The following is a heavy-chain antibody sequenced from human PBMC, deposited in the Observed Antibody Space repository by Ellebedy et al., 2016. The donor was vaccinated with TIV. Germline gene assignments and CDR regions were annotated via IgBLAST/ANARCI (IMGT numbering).Heavy chain of an antibody. CDR3: ASGVNILTGEGWFDP. D-gene: IGHD3-9*01. V-gene: IGHV4-39*01. CDR1: GFTFSSYA. Sequence: MPGGSLRLSCAASGFTFSSYAMSWVRQAPGKGLEWIGSIYYSGSTYYNPSLKSRVTISVDTSKNQFSLKLSSVTAADTAVYYCASGVNILTGEGWFDPWGQGTLVTVSS. CDR2: IYYSGST. J-gene: IGHJ5*02.